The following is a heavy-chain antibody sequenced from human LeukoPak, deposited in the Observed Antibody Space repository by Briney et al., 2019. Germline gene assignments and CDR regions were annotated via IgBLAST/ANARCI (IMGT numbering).Heavy chain of an antibody. CDR1: GGSISSYY. Sequence: SETLSLTCTVSGGSISSYYWSWIRQPPGKGLEWIGYIYYSGSTNYNPSLKSRVTISVDTSKNQFSLKLSSVTAADTAVYYRARDRAGAAFDYWGQGTLVTVSS. D-gene: IGHD1-26*01. J-gene: IGHJ4*02. CDR2: IYYSGST. CDR3: ARDRAGAAFDY. V-gene: IGHV4-59*01.